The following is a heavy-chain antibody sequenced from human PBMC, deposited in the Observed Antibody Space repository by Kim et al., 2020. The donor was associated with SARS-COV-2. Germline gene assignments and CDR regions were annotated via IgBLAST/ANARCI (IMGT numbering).Heavy chain of an antibody. D-gene: IGHD3-10*01. CDR1: GFTFSNAW. J-gene: IGHJ4*02. V-gene: IGHV3-15*01. CDR3: TTDRLPTFYYGSGSYFYQYYFDY. CDR2: IKSKTDGGTT. Sequence: GGSLRLSCAASGFTFSNAWMSWVRQAPGKGLEWVGRIKSKTDGGTTDYAAPVKGRFTISRDDSKNTLYLRMNSLKTEDTAVYYCTTDRLPTFYYGSGSYFYQYYFDYGGQGTLVTVSS.